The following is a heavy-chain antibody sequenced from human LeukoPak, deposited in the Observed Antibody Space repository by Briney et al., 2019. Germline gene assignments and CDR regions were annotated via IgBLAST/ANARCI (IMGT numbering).Heavy chain of an antibody. V-gene: IGHV1-69*01. CDR3: ARVSGGYNDY. CDR2: IIPIFGTA. CDR1: GGTFSSYA. Sequence: SVKVSCKASGGTFSSYAISWVRQAPGQGLEWMGGIIPIFGTANYAQKFQGRVTITADESTSTAYMELRSLRSDDTAEYYCARVSGGYNDYWGQGTLVTVSS. D-gene: IGHD5-24*01. J-gene: IGHJ4*02.